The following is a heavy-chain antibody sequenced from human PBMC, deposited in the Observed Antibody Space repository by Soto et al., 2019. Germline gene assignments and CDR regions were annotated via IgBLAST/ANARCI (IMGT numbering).Heavy chain of an antibody. V-gene: IGHV1-69*01. CDR3: ARDGSDYSTSGHYDP. CDR1: GGTHSSYA. Sequence: QVQLVQSGAEVKQPGSSVKVSCKVTGGTHSSYAITWVRQAPGQGLEWMGGIIPIFGTRDYAQKFQGRVTITADPSTSTAYLELSGLTSDDTAVYYCARDGSDYSTSGHYDPWGQGTLVTVSS. J-gene: IGHJ5*02. CDR2: IIPIFGTR. D-gene: IGHD3-22*01.